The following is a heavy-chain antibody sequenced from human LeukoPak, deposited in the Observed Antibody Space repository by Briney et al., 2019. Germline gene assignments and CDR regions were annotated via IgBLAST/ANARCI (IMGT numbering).Heavy chain of an antibody. CDR2: IYTSGST. CDR1: GGSISSYY. D-gene: IGHD4-23*01. CDR3: PSEVRGNPTHFEY. J-gene: IGHJ4*02. V-gene: IGHV4-4*07. Sequence: SETLALTCTVSGGSISSYYWSWIRQPAGKGLEWIGRIYTSGSTNYNPSLKGRVTISVDKSKNQYSLKLSSVTAADTAVHYCPSEVRGNPTHFEYWGQGTLVTVSS.